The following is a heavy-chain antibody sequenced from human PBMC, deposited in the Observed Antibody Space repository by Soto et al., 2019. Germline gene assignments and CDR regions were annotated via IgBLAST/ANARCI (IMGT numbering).Heavy chain of an antibody. V-gene: IGHV3-23*01. Sequence: GGSLRLSCAASGFTFGSYAMSWVRQAPGKGLEWVSTIIGNGDSTYYADSVKGRFTISRDNSKNTLYVQMNSLRAEDTAVYYCAKDRWPSGSGLPFAYWGQGTLVIVSS. CDR1: GFTFGSYA. J-gene: IGHJ4*02. CDR3: AKDRWPSGSGLPFAY. CDR2: IIGNGDST. D-gene: IGHD1-26*01.